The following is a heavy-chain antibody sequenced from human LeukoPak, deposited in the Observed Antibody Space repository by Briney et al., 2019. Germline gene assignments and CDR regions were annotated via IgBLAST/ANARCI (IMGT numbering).Heavy chain of an antibody. CDR1: GYTFTSYY. CDR3: ARVGEAGSFDY. J-gene: IGHJ4*02. Sequence: ASVKVSCKASGYTFTSYYMHWVRQAPGQGLEWMGIINPSGGSTSYAQKFQGRVTMTRDMSTSTVYMELSSLGSEDTAVYYCARVGEAGSFDYWGQGTLVTVSS. CDR2: INPSGGST. V-gene: IGHV1-46*01. D-gene: IGHD3-10*01.